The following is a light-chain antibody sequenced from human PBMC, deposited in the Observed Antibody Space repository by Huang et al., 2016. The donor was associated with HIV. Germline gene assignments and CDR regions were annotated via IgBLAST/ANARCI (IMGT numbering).Light chain of an antibody. J-gene: IGKJ3*01. CDR2: GAS. CDR1: ESILRN. Sequence: VMTQSPATLSVSPGERATLSCRASESILRNLAWYQQRPGQPPRLLIYGASVRLPGIPDRFRGSGSGTEFSLTISSLEPEDFAVYYCQQRSNWPLFTFGPGTKVDIK. CDR3: QQRSNWPLFT. V-gene: IGKV3-15*01.